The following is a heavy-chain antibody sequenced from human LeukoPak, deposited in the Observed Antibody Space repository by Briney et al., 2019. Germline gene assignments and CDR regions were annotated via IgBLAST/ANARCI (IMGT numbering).Heavy chain of an antibody. D-gene: IGHD3-10*01. Sequence: GGSLRLSCAASGFTFSDHYMSWIRQAPGKGLEWVSYISSSGSTIYYADSVKGRFTISRDNAKNSLYLQMNSLRAEDTAVYYCARRGVLWFGELFYYGMDVWGQGTTVTVSS. CDR2: ISSSGSTI. V-gene: IGHV3-11*01. CDR1: GFTFSDHY. J-gene: IGHJ6*02. CDR3: ARRGVLWFGELFYYGMDV.